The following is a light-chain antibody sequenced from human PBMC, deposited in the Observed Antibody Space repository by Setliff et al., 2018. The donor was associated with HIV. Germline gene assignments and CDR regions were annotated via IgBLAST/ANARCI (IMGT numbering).Light chain of an antibody. J-gene: IGLJ1*01. CDR3: SSYAITNTLP. V-gene: IGLV2-14*01. CDR1: SSDVGGYSH. CDR2: EVR. Sequence: QSALTQPASVSGSPGQSITISCTGTSSDVGGYSHVSWYQQHPGKAPKLIIYEVRNRPSEVSNRFSGSKSGNTASLTISGLQTEDEADYYCSSYAITNTLPFGTGTKVNVL.